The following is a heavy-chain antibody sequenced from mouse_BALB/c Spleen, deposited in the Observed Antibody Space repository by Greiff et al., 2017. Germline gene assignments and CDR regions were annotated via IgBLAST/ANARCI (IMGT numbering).Heavy chain of an antibody. CDR3: ARADGRYAMDY. D-gene: IGHD1-2*01. J-gene: IGHJ4*01. Sequence: EVKLQESGGGLVKPGGSLKLSCAASGFTFSSYAMSWVRQSPEKRLEWVAEISSGGSYTYYPDTVTGRFTISRDNAKNTLYLEMSSLRSEDTAMYYCARADGRYAMDYWGQGTSVTVSS. V-gene: IGHV5-9-4*01. CDR2: ISSGGSYT. CDR1: GFTFSSYA.